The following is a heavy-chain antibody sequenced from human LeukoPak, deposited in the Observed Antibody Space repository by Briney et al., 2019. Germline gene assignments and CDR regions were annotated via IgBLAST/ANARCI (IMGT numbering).Heavy chain of an antibody. J-gene: IGHJ4*02. Sequence: PGGSLSLSCAVSGFSFSSFIMSWVRQAPGKGLEWVSAISGSGGRTYYADCVKGRLTISRDNSTNTVLLQMNSWRAEDTAVMYCAKDLGYCSSFSGPFDYWGQGTLVTVSS. CDR3: AKDLGYCSSFSGPFDY. CDR2: ISGSGGRT. CDR1: GFSFSSFI. V-gene: IGHV3-23*01. D-gene: IGHD2-2*01.